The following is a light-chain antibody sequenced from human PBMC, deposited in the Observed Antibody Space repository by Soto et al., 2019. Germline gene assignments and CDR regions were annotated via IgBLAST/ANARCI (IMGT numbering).Light chain of an antibody. CDR3: HQRQSWPRT. Sequence: VLTQPPSVSAAPGQKVTVSCRASQSVSTYLAWYQQKPGQAPRLLIYDASNRATGIPARFSGSGSGTDFTLTISDVEPEDFAVYYCHQRQSWPRTFGQGTKVDI. J-gene: IGKJ1*01. CDR2: DAS. V-gene: IGKV3-11*01. CDR1: QSVSTY.